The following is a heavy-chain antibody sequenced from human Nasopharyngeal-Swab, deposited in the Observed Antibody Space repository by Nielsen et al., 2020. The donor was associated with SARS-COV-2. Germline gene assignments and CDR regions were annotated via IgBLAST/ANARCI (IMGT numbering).Heavy chain of an antibody. CDR1: GYTFTTYA. J-gene: IGHJ4*02. CDR3: ARSGTVGAPGFDY. Sequence: ASVKVSCKASGYTFTTYAIHWVRHAPGQRLEWIACINAGTGNREYSQRFQGSVTISADTSASTAYIELHRLRYEDTAVYYCARSGTVGAPGFDYWGQGTLVTVSS. V-gene: IGHV1-3*01. CDR2: INAGTGNR. D-gene: IGHD1-26*01.